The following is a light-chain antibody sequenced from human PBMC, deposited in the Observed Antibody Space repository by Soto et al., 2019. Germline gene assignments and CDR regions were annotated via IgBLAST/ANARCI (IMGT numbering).Light chain of an antibody. CDR3: QQRSNWPPEVT. CDR2: DAS. CDR1: QSVSSS. J-gene: IGKJ3*01. V-gene: IGKV3-11*01. Sequence: EIVLTQSPDTLSLSPGERATLSCRASQSVSSSLAWYQQKPGQAPRLLIYDASKRATGIPARFSGSGSGTDSTFTITSLEPEDFAVYYCQQRSNWPPEVTFGPGTKVDIK.